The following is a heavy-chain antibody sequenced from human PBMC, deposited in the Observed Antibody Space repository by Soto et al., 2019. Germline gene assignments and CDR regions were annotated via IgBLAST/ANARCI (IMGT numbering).Heavy chain of an antibody. D-gene: IGHD6-19*01. V-gene: IGHV5-51*01. J-gene: IGHJ4*02. CDR3: ARGVRESAVAVDFDY. CDR2: IYPGDSDT. CDR1: GYSFTTYW. Sequence: PGESLKISCKGSGYSFTTYWIGWVRQMPGKGLEWMGIIYPGDSDTRYSPSFQGQVTISADKSISTAYLQWSSLKASDTAMYYCARGVRESAVAVDFDYWGQGTLVTVSS.